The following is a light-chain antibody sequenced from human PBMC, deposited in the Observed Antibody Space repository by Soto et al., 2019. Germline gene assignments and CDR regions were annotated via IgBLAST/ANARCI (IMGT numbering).Light chain of an antibody. CDR3: QVWDSGSAHVV. J-gene: IGLJ2*01. CDR1: NIGSKG. Sequence: SSELTQPPSVSVARGKTASISCGGNNIGSKGVHWYQQKPGQAPVLVIYSDTDLPPVIPERFSGSNSANLATLTISRVEAGDEADYCCQVWDSGSAHVVFGGGTKLTVL. CDR2: SDT. V-gene: IGLV3-21*04.